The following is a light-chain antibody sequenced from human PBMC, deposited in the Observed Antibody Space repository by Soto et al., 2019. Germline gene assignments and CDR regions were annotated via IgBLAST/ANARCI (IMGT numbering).Light chain of an antibody. J-gene: IGLJ1*01. V-gene: IGLV2-14*03. CDR1: SSDVGYYNF. CDR2: NVY. CDR3: SAYTVSRTYV. Sequence: QSALTQPASVSGSPGQSITISCTGTSSDVGYYNFVSWHQQHPGKAPKLMIYNVYDRPSGISYRFSGSKSGNTASLTISGLQGEDEADYYCSAYTVSRTYVFGTGTKVTVL.